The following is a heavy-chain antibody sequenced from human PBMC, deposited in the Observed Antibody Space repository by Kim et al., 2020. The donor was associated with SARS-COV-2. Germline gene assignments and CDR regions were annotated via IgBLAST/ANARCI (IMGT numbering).Heavy chain of an antibody. V-gene: IGHV5-51*01. CDR2: IYPGDSDI. D-gene: IGHD3-10*01. CDR1: VYSFDTYW. J-gene: IGHJ6*02. CDR3: VRHQLWLGRNYYYGMDV. Sequence: GESLKISCKGSVYSFDTYWIGWVRQMPGKGLEWMGIIYPGDSDIRYSPSFRGQVTISADKSIRTAYLQWSSLEASDTAIYYCVRHQLWLGRNYYYGMDVWGQGTTVTVSS.